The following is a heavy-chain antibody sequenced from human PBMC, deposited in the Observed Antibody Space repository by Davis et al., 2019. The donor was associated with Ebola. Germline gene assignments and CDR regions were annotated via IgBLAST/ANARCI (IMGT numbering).Heavy chain of an antibody. Sequence: VKVSCKASGYTFTSYYMYWVRQAPGQGLEWMGIINPSGGSTTYAQKFQGRVTMTRDTSTSTVYMELSSLRSDDTAIYYCARGNRGGDILTGCFFDYWGQGTLVTVSS. V-gene: IGHV1-46*03. CDR1: GYTFTSYY. CDR2: INPSGGST. J-gene: IGHJ4*02. D-gene: IGHD3-9*01. CDR3: ARGNRGGDILTGCFFDY.